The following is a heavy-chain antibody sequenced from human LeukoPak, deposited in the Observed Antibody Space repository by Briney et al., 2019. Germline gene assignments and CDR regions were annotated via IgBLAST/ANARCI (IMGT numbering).Heavy chain of an antibody. CDR2: IAIVGVIT. CDR3: AAAAAPLYYFHY. Sequence: SXVRXXPGXGXXWFSTIAIVGVITYYADSLKGRFTISRDNSKTTLYLQMNSLRAEDTAVYYCAAAAAPLYYFHYWGQGTLVTVSS. J-gene: IGHJ4*02. V-gene: IGHV3-23*01. D-gene: IGHD2-2*01.